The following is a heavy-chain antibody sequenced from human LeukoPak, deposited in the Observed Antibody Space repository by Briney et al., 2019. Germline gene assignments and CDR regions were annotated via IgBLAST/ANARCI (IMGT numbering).Heavy chain of an antibody. D-gene: IGHD6-13*01. Sequence: SETLSLTCTVSGGSINSYYWSWIRQAPGKGLEWIGYMYYSGTTNYNPSLKSRVTMSVDTSKNQFSLKLSSVTAADTAVYFCARQRSSTWSLGYWGQGTLVTVSS. CDR3: ARQRSSTWSLGY. J-gene: IGHJ4*02. V-gene: IGHV4-59*08. CDR1: GGSINSYY. CDR2: MYYSGTT.